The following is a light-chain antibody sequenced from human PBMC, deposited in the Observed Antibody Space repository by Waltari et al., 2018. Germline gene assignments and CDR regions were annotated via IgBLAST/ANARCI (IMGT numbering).Light chain of an antibody. CDR1: TLRINW. V-gene: IGLV3-19*01. J-gene: IGLJ2*01. Sequence: SSELTQDPAVSVALGQTVRITCQGDTLRINWARWYQQRPGPAPLLVFYGKNNRPSGIPDRFSASSSGNTASLTITGAQAEDEADYCCHSRDSSTNHLVFGGGTKLTVL. CDR3: HSRDSSTNHLV. CDR2: GKN.